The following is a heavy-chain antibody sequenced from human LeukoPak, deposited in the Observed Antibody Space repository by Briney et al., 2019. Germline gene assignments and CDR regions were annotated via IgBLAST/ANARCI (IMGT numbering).Heavy chain of an antibody. Sequence: SETLSLTCTVSGGSISSSSYHWAWIRQSPGKGLEWIANIYFSGNAYYNPSLNSRVTISVDTSKNQFSLKLSSVTAADTAVYYCARAPLWFGIPFDPWGQGTLVTVSS. CDR3: ARAPLWFGIPFDP. V-gene: IGHV4-39*07. J-gene: IGHJ5*02. D-gene: IGHD3-10*01. CDR1: GGSISSSSYH. CDR2: IYFSGNA.